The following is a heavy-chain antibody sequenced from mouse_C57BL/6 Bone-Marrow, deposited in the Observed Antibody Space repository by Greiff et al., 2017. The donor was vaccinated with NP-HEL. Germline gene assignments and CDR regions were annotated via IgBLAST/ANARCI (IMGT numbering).Heavy chain of an antibody. CDR2: IYPGGGYT. Sequence: VQLQESGAELVRPGTSVKMSCKASGYTFTNYWIGWAKQRPGHGLEWIGDIYPGGGYTNYNEKFKGKATLTADKSSSTAYMQFSSLTSEDSAIYYCALRGGTAFYAMDYWGQGTSVTVSS. V-gene: IGHV1-63*01. D-gene: IGHD1-1*01. CDR1: GYTFTNYW. CDR3: ALRGGTAFYAMDY. J-gene: IGHJ4*01.